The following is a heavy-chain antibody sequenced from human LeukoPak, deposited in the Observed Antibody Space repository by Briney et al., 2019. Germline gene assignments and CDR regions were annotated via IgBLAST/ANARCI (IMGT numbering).Heavy chain of an antibody. CDR3: ARVNYDFWSGSAKLDY. CDR2: ISSSGSTI. CDR1: GFTFSNYE. Sequence: GGSLRLSCAASGFTFSNYEMNWVRQAPGKGLEWVSYISSSGSTIYYADSVKGRFTISRDNAKNSLYLQMNSLRAEDTAVYYCARVNYDFWSGSAKLDYWGQGTLVTVSS. J-gene: IGHJ4*02. V-gene: IGHV3-48*03. D-gene: IGHD3-3*01.